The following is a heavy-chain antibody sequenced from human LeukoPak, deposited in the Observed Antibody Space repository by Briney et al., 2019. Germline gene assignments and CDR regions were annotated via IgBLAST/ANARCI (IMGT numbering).Heavy chain of an antibody. D-gene: IGHD3-10*01. CDR3: AKDGLPRSGSYYIYFDY. V-gene: IGHV3-23*01. J-gene: IGHJ4*02. CDR1: GFTFSSYA. CDR2: ISGSGGST. Sequence: GGSLRLSCAASGFTFSSYAMSWVRQAPGKGLEWVSAISGSGGSTYYADSVKGRFTISRDNSKNTLYLQMNSLRAEDTAVYYCAKDGLPRSGSYYIYFDYWGQGTLVTVSS.